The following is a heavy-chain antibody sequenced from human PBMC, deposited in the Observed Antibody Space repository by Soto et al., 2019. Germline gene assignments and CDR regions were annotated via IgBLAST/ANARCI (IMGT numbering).Heavy chain of an antibody. CDR3: ARQGSWPYYYYGLDV. D-gene: IGHD1-26*01. CDR1: GYTFTTSG. Sequence: QVQLVQSGPEVKKPGASVKVSCEASGYTFTTSGISWVRQAPGQGLEWMGWISTYNGDTNSAQKFQGRVTMTADTSTGTAYMELMSCKSDDTAVYYCARQGSWPYYYYGLDVWGQGTTVTVSS. J-gene: IGHJ6*02. CDR2: ISTYNGDT. V-gene: IGHV1-18*01.